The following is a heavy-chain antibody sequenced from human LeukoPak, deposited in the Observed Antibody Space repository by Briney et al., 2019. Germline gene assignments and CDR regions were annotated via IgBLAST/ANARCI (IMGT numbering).Heavy chain of an antibody. D-gene: IGHD5-12*01. J-gene: IGHJ4*02. CDR3: ASAHGGSGYDRPFDY. CDR2: IDSSASTT. V-gene: IGHV3-48*03. Sequence: GGSLRLSCTASRFYFSTYDMNWVRQVPGKGLEWVSYIDSSASTTYYAGSVQGRFSISRDNAKNSLYLQMRSLRVEDTAFYYCASAHGGSGYDRPFDYWGQGTLVTVSS. CDR1: RFYFSTYD.